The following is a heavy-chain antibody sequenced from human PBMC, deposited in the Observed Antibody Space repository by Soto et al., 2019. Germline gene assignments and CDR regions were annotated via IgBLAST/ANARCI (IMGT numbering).Heavy chain of an antibody. J-gene: IGHJ6*02. CDR3: ARGSVLLWFGELLSPQDYYYGMDV. CDR1: GGSFSGYY. CDR2: INHSGST. V-gene: IGHV4-34*01. D-gene: IGHD3-10*01. Sequence: QVQLQQWGAGLLKPSETLSLTCAVYGGSFSGYYWSWIRQPPGKGLEWIGEINHSGSTNYNPSLKSRVTISVDTSKNQFSLKLSSVTAADTAVYYCARGSVLLWFGELLSPQDYYYGMDVWGQGTTVTVSS.